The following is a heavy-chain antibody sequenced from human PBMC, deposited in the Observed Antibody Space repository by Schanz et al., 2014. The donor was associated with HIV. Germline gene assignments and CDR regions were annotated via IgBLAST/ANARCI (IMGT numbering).Heavy chain of an antibody. CDR2: ISYDGSNK. D-gene: IGHD2-2*01. J-gene: IGHJ5*02. Sequence: QVQLVESGGGLVQPGGSLRLSCVASGFTFGDHYMTWIRQAPGKGLEWVAVISYDGSNKYYADSVKGRFAISRDNSKNSLYLQMNSLRVEDTAVYYCARRAVDQLLSPYNWFDPWGQGTLVTVSS. CDR3: ARRAVDQLLSPYNWFDP. CDR1: GFTFGDHY. V-gene: IGHV3-30*09.